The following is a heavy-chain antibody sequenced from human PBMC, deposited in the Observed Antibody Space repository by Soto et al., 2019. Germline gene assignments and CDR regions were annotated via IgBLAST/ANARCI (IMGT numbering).Heavy chain of an antibody. Sequence: GGSLRLSCLASRFTFSNYAMHWVRQAPGKGLEYVSTISSNGGSTYYADSVKGRFTISRDNSKNTLYLQMSSLRAEDTAVYYCVKLKAKATINWGQGTLVTVSS. D-gene: IGHD5-12*01. CDR3: VKLKAKATIN. J-gene: IGHJ4*02. CDR2: ISSNGGST. V-gene: IGHV3-64D*06. CDR1: RFTFSNYA.